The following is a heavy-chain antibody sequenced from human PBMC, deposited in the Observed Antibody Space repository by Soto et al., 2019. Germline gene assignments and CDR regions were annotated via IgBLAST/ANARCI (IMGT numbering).Heavy chain of an antibody. Sequence: GSLRLSCAASGLTFSSYAMSWVRQAPGKGLEWVSAISGSGGSTYYEDSVKGRFTISRDNSKNTLYLQMNSLRAEDTAVYYCAKDLGRPVVAGLDYVDYWGQGTLVTVSS. V-gene: IGHV3-23*01. CDR2: ISGSGGST. CDR1: GLTFSSYA. J-gene: IGHJ4*02. CDR3: AKDLGRPVVAGLDYVDY. D-gene: IGHD2-15*01.